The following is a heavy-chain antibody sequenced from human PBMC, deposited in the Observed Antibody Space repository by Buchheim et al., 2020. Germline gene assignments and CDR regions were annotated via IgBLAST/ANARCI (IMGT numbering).Heavy chain of an antibody. CDR3: ARDQLYYDILTGYYRDYWYFDL. V-gene: IGHV4-31*03. D-gene: IGHD3-9*01. CDR2: IYYSGST. CDR1: GGSISSGGYY. J-gene: IGHJ2*01. Sequence: QVQLQESGPGLVKPSQTLSLTCTVSGGSISSGGYYWSWIRQHPGKGLEWIGYIYYSGSTYYNPSLQSRVTISVDTPQYQFSLKLSSVTAADTAVYYCARDQLYYDILTGYYRDYWYFDLWGRGTL.